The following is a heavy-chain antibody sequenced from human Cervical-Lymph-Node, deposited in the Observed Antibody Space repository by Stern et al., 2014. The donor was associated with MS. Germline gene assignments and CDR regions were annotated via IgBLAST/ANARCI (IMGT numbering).Heavy chain of an antibody. CDR1: GYMFASHW. V-gene: IGHV5-51*01. Sequence: EVQLVESGAEVKKPGESLKISCKASGYMFASHWIGWVRQMPGKGLEWMGVIDPCDSNMMYSRSAKGQVTISVDKSTITADLQWSSLKALDTAMYYCARVNGGNSDCFDPWGQGTLVTVSS. CDR3: ARVNGGNSDCFDP. CDR2: IDPCDSNM. D-gene: IGHD1-7*01. J-gene: IGHJ5*02.